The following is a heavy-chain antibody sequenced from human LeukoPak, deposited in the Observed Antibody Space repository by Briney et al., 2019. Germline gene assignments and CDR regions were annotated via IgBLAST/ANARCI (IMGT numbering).Heavy chain of an antibody. D-gene: IGHD3-3*01. J-gene: IGHJ3*02. CDR2: ISWNSGSI. Sequence: GGSLRLSCAASGFTFDDYAMHWVRQAPGKGLEWVSGISWNSGSIGYADSVNGRFTISRDNAKNSLYLQMNSLRAEDTALYYCAKDIGLAIFGVADAFDIWGQGTMVTVSS. CDR1: GFTFDDYA. CDR3: AKDIGLAIFGVADAFDI. V-gene: IGHV3-9*01.